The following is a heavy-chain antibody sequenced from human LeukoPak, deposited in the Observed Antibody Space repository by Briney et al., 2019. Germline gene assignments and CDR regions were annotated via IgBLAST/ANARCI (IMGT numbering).Heavy chain of an antibody. D-gene: IGHD3-22*01. CDR1: GYTFNSYG. CDR2: ISGYNGNT. V-gene: IGHV1-18*01. J-gene: IGHJ4*02. CDR3: ARDPRTYDSSTDLDY. Sequence: ASVKVSCKASGYTFNSYGISWVRQAPGQGLEWMGWISGYNGNTNYAQNLQGRVTMTTDTTASTAYMELRSLRSEDTAVYYCARDPRTYDSSTDLDYWGQGTLVTVSS.